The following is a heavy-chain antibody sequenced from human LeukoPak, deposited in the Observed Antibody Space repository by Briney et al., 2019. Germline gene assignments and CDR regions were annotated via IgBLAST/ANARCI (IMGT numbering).Heavy chain of an antibody. J-gene: IGHJ3*02. Sequence: PGRSLRLSCAASGFTFSSYWMHWVRQAPGKGLVWVSRINSDGSSTSYADSVKCRFTISRDNAKNTLYLQMNSLRAEDTAVYYCARVQGHPPNGLDIWGQGTMVTVSS. CDR1: GFTFSSYW. V-gene: IGHV3-74*01. CDR3: ARVQGHPPNGLDI. D-gene: IGHD2-8*01. CDR2: INSDGSST.